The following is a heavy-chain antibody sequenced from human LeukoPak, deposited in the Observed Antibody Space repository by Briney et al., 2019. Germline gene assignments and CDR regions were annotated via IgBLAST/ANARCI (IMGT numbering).Heavy chain of an antibody. J-gene: IGHJ4*02. CDR1: GGSISSGGYY. V-gene: IGHV4-31*03. CDR2: IYYSGST. CDR3: AREHVGYSYGNYFDY. D-gene: IGHD5-18*01. Sequence: PSETLSLTCTVSGGSISSGGYYWSWIRQHPGKGLEWIGYIYYSGSTYYNPSLKSRVTISVDTSKNQFSLKLSSVTAADTAVYYCAREHVGYSYGNYFDYWGQGTLVTVSS.